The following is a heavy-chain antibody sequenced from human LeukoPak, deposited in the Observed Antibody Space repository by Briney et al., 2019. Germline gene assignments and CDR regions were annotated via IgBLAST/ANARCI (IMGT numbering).Heavy chain of an antibody. J-gene: IGHJ3*02. Sequence: GGSLRLSCAASGFTFSSYWMSWVRQAPGKGLEWVANIKQDGSEKYYVDSVKGRFTISRDNAKNSLYLQMNSLRAEDTAVYYCARVGLRGPADVFDIWGQGTMVTVSS. D-gene: IGHD3-10*01. CDR3: ARVGLRGPADVFDI. V-gene: IGHV3-7*01. CDR1: GFTFSSYW. CDR2: IKQDGSEK.